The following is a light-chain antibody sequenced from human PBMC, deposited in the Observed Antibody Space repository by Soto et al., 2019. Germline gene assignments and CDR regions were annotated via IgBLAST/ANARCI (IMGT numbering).Light chain of an antibody. CDR2: GAS. J-gene: IGKJ5*01. CDR3: QQYNIWPPVT. CDR1: QSVTRA. Sequence: VLTHSPAALSVSPCKRTTLSCRASQSVTRALAWYQQKPGQAPRLLIYGASKRASGIPARFSGSGSGTEFTLTISSLQSEDVAIYYCQQYNIWPPVTFGQGTRLEI. V-gene: IGKV3-15*01.